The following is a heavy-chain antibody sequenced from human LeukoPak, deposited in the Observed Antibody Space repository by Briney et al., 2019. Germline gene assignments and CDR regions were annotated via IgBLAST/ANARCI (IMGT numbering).Heavy chain of an antibody. V-gene: IGHV1-2*02. D-gene: IGHD7-27*01. CDR3: ARGPHWDPHFDY. Sequence: ASVKVSCKASGFTFTAYYMHWVRQAPGQGLEWMGWINPNSGGTNYAQKFQGRVTMTRDTSISSAYMELSRLRSDDTAVYYCARGPHWDPHFDYWGQGTLVTVSS. CDR1: GFTFTAYY. J-gene: IGHJ4*02. CDR2: INPNSGGT.